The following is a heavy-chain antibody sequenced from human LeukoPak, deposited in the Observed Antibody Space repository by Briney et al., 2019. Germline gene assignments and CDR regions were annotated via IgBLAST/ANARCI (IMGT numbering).Heavy chain of an antibody. CDR3: ARAAQYSGSYGY. D-gene: IGHD1-26*01. CDR1: GGTFSSYA. CDR2: IIPIFGTA. Sequence: ASVKVSCKASGGTFSSYAISWVRQAPGQGLEWMGGIIPIFGTANYAQKFQGRVTITADESTSIAYMELSSLRSEDTAVYYCARAAQYSGSYGYWGQGTLVTVSS. J-gene: IGHJ4*02. V-gene: IGHV1-69*13.